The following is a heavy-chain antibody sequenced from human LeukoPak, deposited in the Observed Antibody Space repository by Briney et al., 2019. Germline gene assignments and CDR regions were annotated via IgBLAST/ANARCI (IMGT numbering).Heavy chain of an antibody. Sequence: SKTLSLTCAVYSGSFSGYYWSWLRRPPRKGLEWIGEINDSGRSKYIPSLKSRVTVSVDTSKNQFSLKLNSVTAADTAVYFCARGGLNSNYFDSWGRGTLVTVSS. V-gene: IGHV4-34*01. CDR3: ARGGLNSNYFDS. D-gene: IGHD4-11*01. CDR1: SGSFSGYY. CDR2: INDSGRS. J-gene: IGHJ4*02.